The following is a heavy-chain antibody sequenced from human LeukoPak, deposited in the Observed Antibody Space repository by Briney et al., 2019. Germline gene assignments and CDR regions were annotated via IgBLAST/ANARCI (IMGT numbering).Heavy chain of an antibody. CDR2: ISSYKGNT. V-gene: IGHV1-18*04. CDR1: GYSFTSYW. J-gene: IGHJ4*02. D-gene: IGHD2-2*01. Sequence: GESLKISCKGSGYSFTSYWIGWVRQAPGQGLEWMGWISSYKGNTKFAQQFQGRVTMTTDTSTSTAYMELRSLRSDDTAVYYCARDPNIVVVPAAEGFDYWGQGTLVTVSS. CDR3: ARDPNIVVVPAAEGFDY.